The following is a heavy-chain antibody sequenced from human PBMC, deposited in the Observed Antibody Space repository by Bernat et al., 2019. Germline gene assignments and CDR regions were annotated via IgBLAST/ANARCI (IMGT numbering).Heavy chain of an antibody. D-gene: IGHD5-18*01. V-gene: IGHV4-31*03. CDR3: ARWTRGGTANTKFDP. Sequence: QVQLQESGPGLVKPSQTLSLTCTVSGGSISSGGYYWSWIRQHPGKGLEWIGYIYYSGSTYYNPSLKSRVTISVDTSKNQFSLKLGSVTAADTAVYYCARWTRGGTANTKFDPWGQGTLVTVSS. CDR1: GGSISSGGYY. J-gene: IGHJ5*02. CDR2: IYYSGST.